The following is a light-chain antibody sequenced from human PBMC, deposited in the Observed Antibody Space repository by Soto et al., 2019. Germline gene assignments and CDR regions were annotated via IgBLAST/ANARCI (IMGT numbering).Light chain of an antibody. Sequence: SALTQPASVSGSPGQSITISCTGTSSDIGGYNYVSWYQQHPGKVPKLIIFEVTTRPSGISDRFSGSKSGNTASLTISGLQADDEADYYCSSFTSGTTLYVFGTGTKVTVL. V-gene: IGLV2-14*01. CDR1: SSDIGGYNY. CDR2: EVT. CDR3: SSFTSGTTLYV. J-gene: IGLJ1*01.